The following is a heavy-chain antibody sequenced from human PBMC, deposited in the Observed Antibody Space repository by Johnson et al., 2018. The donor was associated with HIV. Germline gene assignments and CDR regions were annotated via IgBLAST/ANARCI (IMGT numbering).Heavy chain of an antibody. CDR3: AGGYGSGSGDAFDI. Sequence: QVQLVESGGGVVQPGRSLRLSCAASGFTFSSYAMHWVRQAPAKGLEWVAVISYDGSDKYYADSVKGRFTISRDNSKNTLYLQMNSLRAEDTAVYYCAGGYGSGSGDAFDIWGQGTMVTVSS. CDR1: GFTFSSYA. D-gene: IGHD3-10*01. J-gene: IGHJ3*02. CDR2: ISYDGSDK. V-gene: IGHV3-30*04.